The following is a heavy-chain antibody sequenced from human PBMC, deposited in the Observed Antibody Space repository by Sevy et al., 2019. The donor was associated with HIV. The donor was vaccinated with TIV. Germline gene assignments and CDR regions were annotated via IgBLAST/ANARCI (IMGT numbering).Heavy chain of an antibody. D-gene: IGHD3-10*01. Sequence: GGSLRLSCAASGFTFSSYWMSWVRQAPGKGLEWVANIKQDGSEKYYVDSVKGRFTISRDNAKNSLYLQMNSLSAEETAVYYCARALLWFGEAWGYWGQGTLVTVSS. V-gene: IGHV3-7*04. CDR3: ARALLWFGEAWGY. CDR1: GFTFSSYW. J-gene: IGHJ4*02. CDR2: IKQDGSEK.